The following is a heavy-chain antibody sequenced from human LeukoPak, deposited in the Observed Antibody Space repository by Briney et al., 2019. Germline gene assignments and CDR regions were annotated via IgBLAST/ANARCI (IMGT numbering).Heavy chain of an antibody. CDR2: INPSGGST. CDR3: AGASSVAGTCDY. Sequence: GASVKVSCKASGYTFTSYYMHWVRQAPGQGLEWMGIINPSGGSTSYAQKFQGRVTMTRDTSTSTVYMELSSLRSEDTAVYYCAGASSVAGTCDYWGQGTLVTVSS. D-gene: IGHD6-19*01. V-gene: IGHV1-46*01. CDR1: GYTFTSYY. J-gene: IGHJ4*02.